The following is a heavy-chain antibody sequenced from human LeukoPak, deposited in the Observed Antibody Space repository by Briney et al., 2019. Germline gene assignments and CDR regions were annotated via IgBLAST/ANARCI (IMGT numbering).Heavy chain of an antibody. D-gene: IGHD6-19*01. CDR3: ARQDGSGLDY. J-gene: IGHJ4*02. CDR2: IHYTGST. Sequence: PSQTLSLTCTVSGGSITSGDYYWGWIRQPPGKGLEWIGNIHYTGSTYYNPSLKSRVTISVDTSKNQFSLKMGSVTAADTAVYYCARQDGSGLDYWGQGTLVTVSS. V-gene: IGHV4-39*01. CDR1: GGSITSGDYY.